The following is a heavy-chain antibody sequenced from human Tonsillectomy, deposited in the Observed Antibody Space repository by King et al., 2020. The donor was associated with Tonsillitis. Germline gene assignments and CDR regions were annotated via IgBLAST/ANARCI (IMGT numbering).Heavy chain of an antibody. V-gene: IGHV3-23*04. D-gene: IGHD3-10*01. J-gene: IGHJ4*02. Sequence: VQLVESGGGLVQPGGSLRLSCAASGFTFSTSPMSWVRQAPGKGLEWVSAISGSGGTTYYANSVKDRFTISRDNSKNTLYLQRNSLRDEDTAVFYCAKGVLWFGDSEDYWGQGTLVSVSS. CDR2: ISGSGGTT. CDR3: AKGVLWFGDSEDY. CDR1: GFTFSTSP.